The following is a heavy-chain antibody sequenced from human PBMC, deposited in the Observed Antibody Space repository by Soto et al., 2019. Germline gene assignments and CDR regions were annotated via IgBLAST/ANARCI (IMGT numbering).Heavy chain of an antibody. CDR3: ARGYDFWSCNLNRPFDP. CDR1: GFTFSSYS. Sequence: GGSLRLSCAAPGFTFSSYSKNWFRLASGKRMEWVSYISSSSSTIYYADSVKGRFTISRDNAKNSLYLQMNSLRDEDTAVYYCARGYDFWSCNLNRPFDPWGQGTLVTVSS. CDR2: ISSSSSTI. D-gene: IGHD3-3*01. J-gene: IGHJ5*02. V-gene: IGHV3-48*02.